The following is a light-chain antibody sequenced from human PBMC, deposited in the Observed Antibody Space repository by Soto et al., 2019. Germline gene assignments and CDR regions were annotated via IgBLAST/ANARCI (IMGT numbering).Light chain of an antibody. J-gene: IGKJ1*01. CDR3: QQYGSSPPT. Sequence: EIVLTQSPGTLSLSPGERGTLSCRASQTVRSSYLTWYQQKPGQAPRLLLYGASSRATGIPDRFSGSGSGTHFTLSISRLEPEDFAVYYCQQYGSSPPTFGQGTKVEIK. V-gene: IGKV3-20*01. CDR1: QTVRSSY. CDR2: GAS.